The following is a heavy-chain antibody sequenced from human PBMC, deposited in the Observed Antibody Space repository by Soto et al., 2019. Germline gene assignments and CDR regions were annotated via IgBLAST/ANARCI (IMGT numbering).Heavy chain of an antibody. V-gene: IGHV5-51*01. CDR3: ARQGKYSSGWGLAGTHPYYYYGMDV. J-gene: IGHJ6*02. Sequence: GESLKISCKGSGYSFTSYWIGWVRQMPGKGLEWMGIIYPGDSDTRYSPSFQGQVTISADKSISTAYLQWSSLKASDTAMYYCARQGKYSSGWGLAGTHPYYYYGMDVWGQGTTVTVSS. D-gene: IGHD6-19*01. CDR1: GYSFTSYW. CDR2: IYPGDSDT.